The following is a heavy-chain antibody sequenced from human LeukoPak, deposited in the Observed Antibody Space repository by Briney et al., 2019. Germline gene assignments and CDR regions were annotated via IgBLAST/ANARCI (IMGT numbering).Heavy chain of an antibody. D-gene: IGHD3-3*01. V-gene: IGHV3-7*03. CDR1: GFIFTNAW. CDR2: IKLDGSEK. J-gene: IGHJ4*02. CDR3: ARDQYDTWSRRGNFDS. Sequence: PGGSLRLSCAASGFIFTNAWMNWVRQAPGKGLEWVANIKLDGSEKNYVDSVKGRFTISRDNTKNSLYLQMNSLRVEDTAVFYCARDQYDTWSRRGNFDSWGQGTLVIVSS.